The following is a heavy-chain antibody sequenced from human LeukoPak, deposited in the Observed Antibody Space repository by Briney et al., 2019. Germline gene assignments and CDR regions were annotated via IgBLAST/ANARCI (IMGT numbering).Heavy chain of an antibody. CDR1: GGSISSYY. D-gene: IGHD3-16*01. J-gene: IGHJ4*02. V-gene: IGHV4-59*01. CDR2: IYYSGST. Sequence: PSETLSLTCTVSGGSISSYYWRWIRQPPGKGLEWIGYIYYSGSTNYNPSLKSRGTISVDTSKNQFSLKLSSVTAADTAVYYCAGLNFDFFDGLGGFDYWARETLVTVSS. CDR3: AGLNFDFFDGLGGFDY.